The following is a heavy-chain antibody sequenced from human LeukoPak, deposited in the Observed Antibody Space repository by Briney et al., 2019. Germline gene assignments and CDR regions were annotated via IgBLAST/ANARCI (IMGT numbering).Heavy chain of an antibody. J-gene: IGHJ3*01. CDR2: IIPIYPTT. CDR3: ARASFPFLEWTTSIPFDV. D-gene: IGHD3-3*01. Sequence: GSSVKVSCKASGGTFNSFALSWVRQAPGQRLEWMGEIIPIYPTTDYAQRFQGRVTISADESKGTVSLELSNLRSEDTAVYYCARASFPFLEWTTSIPFDVWGQGTVVIVSS. V-gene: IGHV1-69*01. CDR1: GGTFNSFA.